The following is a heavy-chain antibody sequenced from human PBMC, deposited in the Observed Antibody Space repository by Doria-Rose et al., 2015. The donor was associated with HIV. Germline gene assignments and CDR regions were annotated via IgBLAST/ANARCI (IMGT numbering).Heavy chain of an antibody. CDR2: IVSDDER. D-gene: IGHD6-13*01. V-gene: IGHV2-26*02. CDR3: ARIKSSRWYHKYYFDF. CDR1: GVSLSSPGMG. Sequence: TLKESGPVLVKPTEALTLTCTVSGVSLSSPGMGVSWIRQPPWKALEWLANIVSDDERSYKTSLKSRLTISRGTSKSQVVLTMTDMDPVDTATYYCARIKSSRWYHKYYFDFWGQGTLVIVSA. J-gene: IGHJ4*02.